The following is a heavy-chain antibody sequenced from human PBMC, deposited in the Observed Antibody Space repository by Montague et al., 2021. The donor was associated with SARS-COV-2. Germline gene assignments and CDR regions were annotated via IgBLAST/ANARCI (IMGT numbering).Heavy chain of an antibody. CDR2: NYYSGST. Sequence: SETLSLTCTVSGGSISSSSYYWGWIRQPPGKGLEWIGNNYYSGSTYYNPSLKSRVTISVDTSKNQFSLRLSSVTAADTAVYYCARGDFGVVIIPYYYFCMDVWGKGTTVTVS. V-gene: IGHV4-39*01. CDR1: GGSISSSSYY. D-gene: IGHD3-3*01. CDR3: ARGDFGVVIIPYYYFCMDV. J-gene: IGHJ6*03.